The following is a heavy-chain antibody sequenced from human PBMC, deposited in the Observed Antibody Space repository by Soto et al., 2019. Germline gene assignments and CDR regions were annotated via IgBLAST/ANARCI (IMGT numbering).Heavy chain of an antibody. V-gene: IGHV1-18*01. CDR3: ARDRNDYGDYNWFDP. Sequence: GASVKVSCKASGYTFTSYGISWVRRAPGQGLEWMGWISAYNGNTNYAQKLQGRVTMTTDTSTSTAYMELRSLRSDDTAVYYCARDRNDYGDYNWFDPWGQGTLVTVSS. CDR1: GYTFTSYG. CDR2: ISAYNGNT. D-gene: IGHD4-17*01. J-gene: IGHJ5*02.